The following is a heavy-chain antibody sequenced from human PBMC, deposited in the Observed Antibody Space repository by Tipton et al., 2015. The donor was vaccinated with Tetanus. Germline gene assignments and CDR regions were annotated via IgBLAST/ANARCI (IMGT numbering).Heavy chain of an antibody. CDR3: ARGVTGTTAWFDP. CDR1: GYTFTSYA. CDR2: INAGNGNT. J-gene: IGHJ5*02. D-gene: IGHD1-7*01. Sequence: QLVQSGPEVKKPGASVKVSCKASGYTFTSYAIHWVRQAPGQRLEWMGWINAGNGNTKYSQKFQGRVTITSDTSASTGYMELSSLRSEDAAVYYCARGVTGTTAWFDPWGLGTLVTVSS. V-gene: IGHV1-3*01.